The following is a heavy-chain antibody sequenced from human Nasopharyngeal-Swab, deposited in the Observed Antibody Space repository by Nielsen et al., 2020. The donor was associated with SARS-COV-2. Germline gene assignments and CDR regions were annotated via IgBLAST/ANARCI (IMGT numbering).Heavy chain of an antibody. CDR2: TYYRSKWYN. D-gene: IGHD3-16*01. CDR3: ARRQMGAHAFDI. V-gene: IGHV6-1*01. CDR1: GDSVSSNNAA. Sequence: SQTLSLTCAISGDSVSSNNAAWNWIRQSTSRGLEWLGRTYYRSKWYNEYAASVKSRVTINPDTSKNQISLQVNSMTAEDTAVYYCARRQMGAHAFDIWGQGTMVTVSS. J-gene: IGHJ3*02.